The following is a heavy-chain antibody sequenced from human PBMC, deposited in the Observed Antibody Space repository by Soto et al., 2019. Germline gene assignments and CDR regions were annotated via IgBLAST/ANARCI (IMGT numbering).Heavy chain of an antibody. CDR2: IKYGGYT. J-gene: IGHJ4*02. CDR1: GGSLRGYY. CDR3: ARGQEGVVATH. Sequence: QVQLQQWGAGLLKPSETLSLNCAVNGGSLRGYYWSWILQPPGKGVEWIGEIKYGGYTNYSPSLKRRATISSDSSNNLFSLRLNSVTAADTGVYSCARGQEGVVATHWDQGTLVTVSS. D-gene: IGHD5-12*01. V-gene: IGHV4-34*01.